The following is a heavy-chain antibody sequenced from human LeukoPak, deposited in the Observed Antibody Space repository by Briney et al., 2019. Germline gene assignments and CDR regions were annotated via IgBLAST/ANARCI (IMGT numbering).Heavy chain of an antibody. J-gene: IGHJ4*02. V-gene: IGHV3-23*01. Sequence: GGSLRLSCAASGFTFSSYAMSWIRQAPGKGLEWVSTVSGGDGSTYCADSVKGRFTISRDSSKSTLYLQMNSLRAEDTAVYYCAKTALLGGVIARGFDYWGQGTLVTVSS. CDR1: GFTFSSYA. CDR2: VSGGDGST. D-gene: IGHD3-16*02. CDR3: AKTALLGGVIARGFDY.